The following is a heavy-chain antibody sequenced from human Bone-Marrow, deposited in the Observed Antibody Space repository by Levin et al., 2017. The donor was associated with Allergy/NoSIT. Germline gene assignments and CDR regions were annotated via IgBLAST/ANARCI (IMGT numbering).Heavy chain of an antibody. CDR3: ASGYCSGDDCYAERFDY. Sequence: ETLSLTCAVFGFAVSSNYMSWVRQAPGKGLDWVSITYSGGSTSYSDSVKGRFTVSRDFSKNTLYLQMNSLRVEDTAVYYCASGYCSGDDCYAERFDYWGQGILVTVSS. CDR2: TYSGGST. CDR1: GFAVSSNY. D-gene: IGHD2-15*01. J-gene: IGHJ4*02. V-gene: IGHV3-66*01.